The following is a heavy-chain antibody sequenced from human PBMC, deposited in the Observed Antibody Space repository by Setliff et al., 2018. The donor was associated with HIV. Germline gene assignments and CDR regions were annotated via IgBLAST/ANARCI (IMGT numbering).Heavy chain of an antibody. CDR2: IYHSGST. CDR3: ATYADRESNRFDP. V-gene: IGHV4-34*01. CDR1: GGSFSSYY. D-gene: IGHD3-10*01. J-gene: IGHJ5*02. Sequence: LSLTCAVYGGSFSSYYWSWIRQPPGKGLEWIGSIYHSGSTFYNPSLKSRVTLSLDTSKNQFSLKLSSVTAADTAVYYCATYADRESNRFDPWGQGILVTVSS.